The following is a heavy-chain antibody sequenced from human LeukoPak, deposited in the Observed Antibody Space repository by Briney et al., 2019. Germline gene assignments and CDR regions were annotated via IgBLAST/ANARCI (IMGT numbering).Heavy chain of an antibody. CDR2: ISYDGSNK. D-gene: IGHD6-13*01. CDR1: GFTFSSYA. CDR3: ARDRGAAAGSFYGMDV. J-gene: IGHJ6*02. V-gene: IGHV3-30-3*01. Sequence: GGSLRLSCAASGFTFSSYAMHWVRQAPGKGLEWVAVISYDGSNKYYADSVKGRFTISRDNSKNTLYLQMNSLRAEDTAVYYCARDRGAAAGSFYGMDVGGQGTTVTVSS.